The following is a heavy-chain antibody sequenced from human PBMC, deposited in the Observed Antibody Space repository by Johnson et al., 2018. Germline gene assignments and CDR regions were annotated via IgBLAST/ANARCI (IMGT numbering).Heavy chain of an antibody. J-gene: IGHJ4*02. CDR3: ATKVGHCSGGSCPYFDY. CDR2: LYSDGST. Sequence: VQLQESGPGLVEPSQTXSLTCTVSGGSISSGDYYWSWVRQAPGKGLEWVSVLYSDGSTYYGDAVKGRFTISRDESKNMVYLQMDRLRAEDKGVYFCATKVGHCSGGSCPYFDYWGQGTLVTISS. D-gene: IGHD2-15*01. V-gene: IGHV3-53*01. CDR1: GGSISSGDYY.